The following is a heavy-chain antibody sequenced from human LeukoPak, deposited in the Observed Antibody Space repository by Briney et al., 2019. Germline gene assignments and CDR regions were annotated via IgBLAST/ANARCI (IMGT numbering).Heavy chain of an antibody. J-gene: IGHJ5*02. Sequence: PSQTLSLTCTVSGGSISSGGYYWSWIRQHPGKGLEWIGYIYYSGSTYYNPSLKSRVTISVDTSKNQFSLKLSSVTAADTAVYCCARVLFLLSNWFDPWGQGTLVTVSS. CDR2: IYYSGST. D-gene: IGHD3-9*01. CDR1: GGSISSGGYY. V-gene: IGHV4-31*03. CDR3: ARVLFLLSNWFDP.